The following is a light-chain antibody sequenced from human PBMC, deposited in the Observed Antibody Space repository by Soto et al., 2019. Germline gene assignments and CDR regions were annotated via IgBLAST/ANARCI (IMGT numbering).Light chain of an antibody. J-gene: IGKJ5*01. V-gene: IGKV3-15*01. CDR3: QQYGSSIT. CDR2: GAS. CDR1: QSVSSN. Sequence: EIVMTQSPATLSVSPGEGVTLSCRASQSVSSNLAWYQQRPGQAPRLLIYGASTRATGIPARFSGSGSGTEFTLTISRLEPEDFAVYYCQQYGSSITFGQGTRLEIK.